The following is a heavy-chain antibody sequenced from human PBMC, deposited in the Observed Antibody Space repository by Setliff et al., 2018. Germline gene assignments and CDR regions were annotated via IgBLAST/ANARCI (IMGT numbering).Heavy chain of an antibody. CDR2: VNDNGRRT. D-gene: IGHD1-26*01. Sequence: GGSMRLSCVASGFTFSSYAVSWVRQAPGKGLEWVSTVNDNGRRTYYPNYVKGQFTISRDNSMNTLYLQMNNLRADDTALYYFARRGGTPGQGAFDIWGQGTMVTVSS. J-gene: IGHJ3*02. V-gene: IGHV3-23*01. CDR1: GFTFSSYA. CDR3: ARRGGTPGQGAFDI.